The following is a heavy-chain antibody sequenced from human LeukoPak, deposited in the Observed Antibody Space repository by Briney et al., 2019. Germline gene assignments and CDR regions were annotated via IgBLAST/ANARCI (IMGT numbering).Heavy chain of an antibody. V-gene: IGHV4-61*02. CDR1: GGSISSGSYY. CDR3: ARYDRTVVTPGGAFDI. J-gene: IGHJ3*02. Sequence: SETLSLTCTVSGGSISSGSYYWSWIRQPAGKGLEWIGRIYTSGGTNYNPSLKSRVTISVDTSKNQFSLKLSSVTAADTAVYYCARYDRTVVTPGGAFDIWGQGTMVTVSS. CDR2: IYTSGGT. D-gene: IGHD4-23*01.